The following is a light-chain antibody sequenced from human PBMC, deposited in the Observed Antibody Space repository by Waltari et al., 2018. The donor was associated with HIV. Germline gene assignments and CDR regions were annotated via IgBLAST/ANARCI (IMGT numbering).Light chain of an antibody. J-gene: IGKJ1*01. CDR2: LAS. Sequence: DMVMTQSPLSLPVTPGEPAPISCRSSQSLLHSNGFNYLDWYLQKPGQSPQLLISLASNRASGVPDRFSGSGSGTDFTLKISRVEAEDVGVYYCMQALQTPRTFGQGTKVEIK. CDR3: MQALQTPRT. V-gene: IGKV2-28*01. CDR1: QSLLHSNGFNY.